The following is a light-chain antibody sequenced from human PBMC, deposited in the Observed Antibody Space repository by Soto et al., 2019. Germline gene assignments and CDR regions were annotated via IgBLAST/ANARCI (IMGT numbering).Light chain of an antibody. V-gene: IGKV1-5*01. CDR2: DAS. J-gene: IGKJ1*01. CDR3: QQYNTYLTWT. CDR1: QSVSMW. Sequence: TQMTQSPSTLSASVGDRVTMTCRASQSVSMWLAWYQQKPGKAPRLLIYDASNLESGVPSRFSGSGSRTEFTLTITGLQPEDAATYYCQQYNTYLTWTFGQGTKVDI.